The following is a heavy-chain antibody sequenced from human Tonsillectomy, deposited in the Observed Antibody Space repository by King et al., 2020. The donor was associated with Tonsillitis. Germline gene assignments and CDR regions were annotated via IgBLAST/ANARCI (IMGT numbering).Heavy chain of an antibody. V-gene: IGHV4-59*01. Sequence: VQLQESGPGLVKPSETLSLTCTVSGGSISSYYWSWIRQPPGKGLEWIGYIYYSGSTNYNPSLKSRVTISVDTSKNQFSLKLSSVTAADTAVYYCARGGGHYYDYVWGSYQPYYFDYWGQGTLVTVSS. CDR1: GGSISSYY. CDR2: IYYSGST. D-gene: IGHD3-16*02. J-gene: IGHJ4*02. CDR3: ARGGGHYYDYVWGSYQPYYFDY.